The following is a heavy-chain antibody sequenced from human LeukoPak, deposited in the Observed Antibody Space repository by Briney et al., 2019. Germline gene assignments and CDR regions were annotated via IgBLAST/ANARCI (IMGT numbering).Heavy chain of an antibody. V-gene: IGHV3-48*03. D-gene: IGHD3-10*01. CDR3: ARDTMGDY. CDR2: ITSSGNTI. J-gene: IGHJ4*02. CDR1: KFTFNTYE. Sequence: PGGSLRLSCAASKFTFNTYEMNWVRQAPGKGLEWVSYITSSGNTIYYADSVKGRFTISRDNAKNSLYLQMNSLRAEDTAVYYCARDTMGDYWGQGTLVTVSS.